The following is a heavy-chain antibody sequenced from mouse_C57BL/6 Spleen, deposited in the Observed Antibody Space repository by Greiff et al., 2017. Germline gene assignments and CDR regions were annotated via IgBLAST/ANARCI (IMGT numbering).Heavy chain of an antibody. Sequence: QVHVKQPGAELVRPGTSVKLSCKASGYTFTSYWMHWVKQRPGQGLEWIGVIDPSDSYTNYNQKFKGKATLTVDTTSSTAYMQLSSLTSEDSAVYYCARRAIYDGDYAMDYWGQGTSVTVSS. CDR3: ARRAIYDGDYAMDY. CDR2: IDPSDSYT. CDR1: GYTFTSYW. D-gene: IGHD2-12*01. V-gene: IGHV1-59*01. J-gene: IGHJ4*01.